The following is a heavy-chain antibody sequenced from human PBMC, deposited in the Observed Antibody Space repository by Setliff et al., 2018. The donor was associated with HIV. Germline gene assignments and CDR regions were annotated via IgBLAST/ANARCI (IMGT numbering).Heavy chain of an antibody. J-gene: IGHJ4*02. V-gene: IGHV4-59*08. CDR3: ARHKSQPYYFDY. Sequence: SETLSLTCTVSGGSISSYYWSWIRQPPGKGLEWIGYIYYSRSTNYNPSLKSRVTISVDTSKNQFSLKLSSVTAADTAVYYCARHKSQPYYFDYWGQGTLVTVSS. CDR2: IYYSRST. CDR1: GGSISSYY.